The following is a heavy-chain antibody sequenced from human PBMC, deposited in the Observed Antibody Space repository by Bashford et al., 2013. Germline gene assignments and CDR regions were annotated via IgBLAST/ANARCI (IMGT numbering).Heavy chain of an antibody. V-gene: IGHV4-59*01. CDR2: IYYSGST. Sequence: SETLSLTCTVSGGSISSYYWSWIRQPPGKGLEWIGYIYYSGSTNYNPSLKSRVTISVDTSKNQFSLKLSSVTAADTAVYYCARGAVEAAAGIMVGPLTRWGQGTLVTVSS. J-gene: IGHJ4*02. CDR1: GGSISSYY. CDR3: ARGAVEAAAGIMVGPLTR. D-gene: IGHD6-13*01.